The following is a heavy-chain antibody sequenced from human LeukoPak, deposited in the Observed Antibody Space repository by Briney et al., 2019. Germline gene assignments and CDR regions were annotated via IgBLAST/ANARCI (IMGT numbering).Heavy chain of an antibody. CDR3: ARGLDSSSSY. D-gene: IGHD6-6*01. Sequence: SETLSLTCTVSGYSVSSASYWTWIRQPPGKGLEWIGSIYYGGSTYYTLSLKSRVTISVDTSKNQFSLKLSSVTAADTAVYYCARGLDSSSSYWGQGTLVTVSS. CDR2: IYYGGST. V-gene: IGHV4-38-2*02. J-gene: IGHJ4*02. CDR1: GYSVSSASY.